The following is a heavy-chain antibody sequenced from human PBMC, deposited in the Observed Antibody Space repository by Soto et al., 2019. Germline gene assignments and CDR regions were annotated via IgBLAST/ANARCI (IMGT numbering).Heavy chain of an antibody. CDR3: ARGGYPIDY. Sequence: EVQLVESGGGLVKPGGSLRLSCAASGFTFSTYSMTWVRQAPGKGLEWVSYISSSSSNIYYADSVKGRFTISRDNAKNSLYLQMNSLRDADTAVFYCARGGYPIDYWGQGTLVTVSS. D-gene: IGHD5-18*01. CDR1: GFTFSTYS. J-gene: IGHJ4*02. CDR2: ISSSSSNI. V-gene: IGHV3-21*05.